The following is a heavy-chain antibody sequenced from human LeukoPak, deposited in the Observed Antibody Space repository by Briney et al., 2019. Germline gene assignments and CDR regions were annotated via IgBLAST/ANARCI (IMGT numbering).Heavy chain of an antibody. J-gene: IGHJ4*02. D-gene: IGHD6-13*01. CDR1: GFSFSSYA. CDR3: AKRGYTSTWLSPFDY. V-gene: IGHV3-23*01. Sequence: GGSLRLSCVAPGFSFSSYAMNWVRQAPGKGLEWVSVISGSGGGTYYADSVKGRFTISRDNSKNTVYLQMNSLRAEDTAVYYCAKRGYTSTWLSPFDYWAQGTLVTVSS. CDR2: ISGSGGGT.